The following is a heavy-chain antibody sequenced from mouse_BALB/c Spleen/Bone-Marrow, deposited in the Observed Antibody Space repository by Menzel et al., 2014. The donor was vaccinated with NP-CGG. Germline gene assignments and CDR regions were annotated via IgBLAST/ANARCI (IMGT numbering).Heavy chain of an antibody. CDR3: APYYYVIILFAY. CDR1: GFNIKDTY. D-gene: IGHD1-1*01. V-gene: IGHV14-3*02. Sequence: EVQLQQSGAELVKPGASVKLSCTASGFNIKDTYMHWVKQRPEQGLEWIGRIDPANGNTKYDPKFQGKATITADTSSNTTYLQLISLTSDYTAFYYCAPYYYVIILFAYWGQGSLVTVSA. CDR2: IDPANGNT. J-gene: IGHJ3*01.